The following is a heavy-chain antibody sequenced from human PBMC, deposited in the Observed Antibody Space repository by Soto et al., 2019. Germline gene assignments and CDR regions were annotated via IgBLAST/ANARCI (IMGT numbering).Heavy chain of an antibody. Sequence: PWETLSLTCAVSGASISSGGSYWSSIRQHPVKGLEWIGYIYYSGNTNYNPSLKSRLTISVDTAKNQFSLRLTSVTAADTAVYYCARDVSFGVTRFCSTTTCPGYFESWGQGTLVTVSS. CDR1: GASISSGGSY. J-gene: IGHJ4*02. D-gene: IGHD2-2*01. V-gene: IGHV4-31*11. CDR2: IYYSGNT. CDR3: ARDVSFGVTRFCSTTTCPGYFES.